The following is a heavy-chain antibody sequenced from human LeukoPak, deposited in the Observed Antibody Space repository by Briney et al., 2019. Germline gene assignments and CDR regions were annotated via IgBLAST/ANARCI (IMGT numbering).Heavy chain of an antibody. CDR2: IGSSGGGI. CDR1: GFSFYNAW. V-gene: IGHV3-23*01. CDR3: AIDPNWGTHS. Sequence: GGSLRLSCATSGFSFYNAWMNWVRHPPGKRLEWVSIIGSSGGGIHYADSVKGRFTISRDNSKNALYLQMNSLRVEDTAVYYCAIDPNWGTHSWGQGVLVTVSS. D-gene: IGHD7-27*01. J-gene: IGHJ4*02.